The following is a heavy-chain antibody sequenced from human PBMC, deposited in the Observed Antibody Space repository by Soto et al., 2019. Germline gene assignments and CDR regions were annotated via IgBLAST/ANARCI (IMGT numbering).Heavy chain of an antibody. J-gene: IGHJ4*02. D-gene: IGHD3-22*01. CDR1: GLTFSSYA. Sequence: GGSLRLSCAASGLTFSSYAMHWVRQAPGKGLEWVAVISYDGSNKYYADSVKGRFTISRDNSKNTLYLQMNSLRAEDTAVYYCARDRYYYDSSGYYHYWGQGTLVTVSS. CDR3: ARDRYYYDSSGYYHY. V-gene: IGHV3-30-3*01. CDR2: ISYDGSNK.